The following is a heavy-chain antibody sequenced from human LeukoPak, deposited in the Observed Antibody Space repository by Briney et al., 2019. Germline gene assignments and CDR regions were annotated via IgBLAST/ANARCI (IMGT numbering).Heavy chain of an antibody. J-gene: IGHJ6*03. D-gene: IGHD5-18*01. CDR3: AREGYSYGFGVYYYYMDV. Sequence: QPGGSLRLSCAASGFTFSSYEMNWVRQAPGKGLEWVSYISSSGSTIYYADSVKGRFTISRDNAKNSLYLQMNSLRAEDTAVYYCAREGYSYGFGVYYYYMDVWGKGTTVTISS. CDR1: GFTFSSYE. CDR2: ISSSGSTI. V-gene: IGHV3-48*03.